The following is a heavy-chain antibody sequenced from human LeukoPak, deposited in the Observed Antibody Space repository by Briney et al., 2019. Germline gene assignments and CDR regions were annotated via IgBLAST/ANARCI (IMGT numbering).Heavy chain of an antibody. CDR3: ARGLY. J-gene: IGHJ4*02. Sequence: SETLSLTCTVSGGSISSYYWSWIRQPPGKGLEWIGSIFYSGSTYYNPSLKSRVTISVDTSKNQFSLKVTSVTAADTAVYYCARGLYWGQGTLVTVSS. CDR2: IFYSGST. V-gene: IGHV4-59*05. CDR1: GGSISSYY.